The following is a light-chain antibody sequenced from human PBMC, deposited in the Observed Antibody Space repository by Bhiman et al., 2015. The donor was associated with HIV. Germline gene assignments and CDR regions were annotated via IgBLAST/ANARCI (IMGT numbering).Light chain of an antibody. CDR1: SLRNYY. CDR3: NSRDSSGNHYV. V-gene: IGLV3-19*01. CDR2: GKN. Sequence: SYELTQDPAVSVALGQTVRITCQGDSLRNYYANWYQQKPGQAPVVVIYGKNNRPSGIPDRFSGSSSGNTASLTITGAQAEDEADYYCNSRDSSGNHYVFGTGTKVTVL. J-gene: IGLJ1*01.